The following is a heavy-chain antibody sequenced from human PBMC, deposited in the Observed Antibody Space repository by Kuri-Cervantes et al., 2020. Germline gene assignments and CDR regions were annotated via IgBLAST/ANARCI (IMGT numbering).Heavy chain of an antibody. V-gene: IGHV1-2*02. Sequence: ASVKVSCKASGYTFSDYYVHWVRQAPGQGLEWMGWINPNSGDTHHAQRFQGRITMTWDTSISTSYLELSSLTSDDTAVYYCSREDYWGQGTLVTVSS. J-gene: IGHJ4*02. CDR1: GYTFSDYY. CDR2: INPNSGDT. CDR3: SREDY.